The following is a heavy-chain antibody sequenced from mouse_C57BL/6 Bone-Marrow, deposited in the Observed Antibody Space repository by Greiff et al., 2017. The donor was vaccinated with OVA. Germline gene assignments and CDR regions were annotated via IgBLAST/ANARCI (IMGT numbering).Heavy chain of an antibody. V-gene: IGHV1-80*01. Sequence: QVQLQQSGAELVKPGASVKISCKASGYAFCSYWMNWVKQRPGKGLEWIGQIYPGDGDTNYNGKFKGKATLTADKSSSTAYMQLSSLTSEDSAVYFCARSGGSSLDYFDYWGQGTTLTVSS. J-gene: IGHJ2*01. CDR1: GYAFCSYW. CDR3: ARSGGSSLDYFDY. CDR2: IYPGDGDT. D-gene: IGHD1-1*01.